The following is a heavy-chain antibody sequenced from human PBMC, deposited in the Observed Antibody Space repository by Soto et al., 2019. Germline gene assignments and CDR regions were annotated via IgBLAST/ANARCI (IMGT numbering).Heavy chain of an antibody. D-gene: IGHD5-12*01. CDR2: IYYSGTT. V-gene: IGHV4-39*01. J-gene: IGHJ4*02. CDR1: GGSISTSNYY. CDR3: ASQEVAGRGYYFDY. Sequence: QLHLQESGPGLVKPSETLSLSCSVSGGSISTSNYYWGWIRQPPGKGLEWIGSIYYSGTTYYNPSLKSRVTISVDTSKNQFSLKLTSMTAADTATYYCASQEVAGRGYYFDYWGQGTLVTVSS.